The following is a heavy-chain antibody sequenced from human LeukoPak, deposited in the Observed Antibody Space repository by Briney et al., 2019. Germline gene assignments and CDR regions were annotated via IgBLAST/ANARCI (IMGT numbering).Heavy chain of an antibody. J-gene: IGHJ4*02. Sequence: PSETLSLTCTVSGGSISSSSLYWGWIRQPPGKGLEWIGRIYTSGSTNYNPSLKSRVTMSVDTSKNQFSLKLSSVTAADTAVYYCARNSMVRGTPVFDYWGQGTLVTVSS. V-gene: IGHV4-61*05. CDR2: IYTSGST. D-gene: IGHD3-10*01. CDR3: ARNSMVRGTPVFDY. CDR1: GGSISSSSLY.